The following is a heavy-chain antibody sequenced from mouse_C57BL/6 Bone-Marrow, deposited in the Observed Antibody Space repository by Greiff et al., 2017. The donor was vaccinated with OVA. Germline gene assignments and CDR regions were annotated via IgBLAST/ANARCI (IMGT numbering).Heavy chain of an antibody. D-gene: IGHD1-1*01. V-gene: IGHV10-3*01. CDR1: GFTFNTYA. Sequence: EVQRVESGGGLVQPKGSLKLSCAASGFTFNTYAMHWVRQAPGKGLEWVARIRRKSSNYATYYADSVKDRFTISRDDTQSMLYLQMNNVKNEETAMYYGVRGYGSRYYAMDYWGQGTSVTVSS. J-gene: IGHJ4*01. CDR2: IRRKSSNYAT. CDR3: VRGYGSRYYAMDY.